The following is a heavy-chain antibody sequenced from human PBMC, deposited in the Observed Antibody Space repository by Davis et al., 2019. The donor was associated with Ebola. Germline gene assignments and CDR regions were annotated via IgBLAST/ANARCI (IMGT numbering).Heavy chain of an antibody. V-gene: IGHV3-7*01. CDR2: IKQDGSEK. CDR1: GFTFSSYW. D-gene: IGHD6-19*01. Sequence: GESLKISCAASGFTFSSYWMSWVRQAPGKGLEWVANIKQDGSEKYYVDSVKGRFTISRDNAKNSLYLQMNSLRAEDTAVYYCATSSGWYVYWGQGTLDTVSS. J-gene: IGHJ4*02. CDR3: ATSSGWYVY.